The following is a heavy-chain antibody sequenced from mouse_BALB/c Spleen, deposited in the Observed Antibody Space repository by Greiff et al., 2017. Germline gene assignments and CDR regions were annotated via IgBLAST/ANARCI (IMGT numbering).Heavy chain of an antibody. CDR2: INPYNGDT. CDR1: GYSFTGYF. CDR3: ARRRDRYDGWFAY. D-gene: IGHD2-14*01. Sequence: EVKLMESGPELVKPGASVKISCKASGYSFTGYFMNWVMQSHGKSLEWIGRINPYNGDTFYNQKFKGKATLTVDKSSSTAHMELRSLASEDSAVYYCARRRDRYDGWFAYWGQGTLVTVSA. J-gene: IGHJ3*01. V-gene: IGHV1-20*02.